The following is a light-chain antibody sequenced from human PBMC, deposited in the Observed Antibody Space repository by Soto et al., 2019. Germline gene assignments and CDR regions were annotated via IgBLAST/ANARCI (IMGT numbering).Light chain of an antibody. CDR3: QQYGTSEII. Sequence: EIVLPQSPGTLSFSPGERATLSCRASQSVSNNYLAWYQQKPGQAPRLLIYGASNRATGIPDRFSGSGSGTDFTLTISRLEPEDFAVFFCQQYGTSEIIFGQGTRLEIK. CDR2: GAS. J-gene: IGKJ5*01. V-gene: IGKV3-20*01. CDR1: QSVSNNY.